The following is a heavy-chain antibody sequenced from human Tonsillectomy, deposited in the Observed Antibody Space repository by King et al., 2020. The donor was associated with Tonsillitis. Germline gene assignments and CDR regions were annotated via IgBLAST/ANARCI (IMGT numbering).Heavy chain of an antibody. Sequence: VQLVESGGGLVKPGGSLRLSCAVSGLPFSIQYMTWIRQAPGRGLEWVSYISGSCSDTYYAVSVKGRFTTSRDNAEKSVFLQMSSLTVDDTAVYYCASLHFFGSEYWGQGILVTVSS. J-gene: IGHJ4*02. CDR2: ISGSCSDT. CDR1: GLPFSIQY. CDR3: ASLHFFGSEY. D-gene: IGHD3-10*01. V-gene: IGHV3-11*01.